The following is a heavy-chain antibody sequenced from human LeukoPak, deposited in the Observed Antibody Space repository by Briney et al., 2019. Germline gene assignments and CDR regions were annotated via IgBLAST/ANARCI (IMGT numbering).Heavy chain of an antibody. CDR2: ISTSGGLSSV. V-gene: IGHV3-21*06. J-gene: IGHJ4*02. Sequence: GGSLRLSCAASGFIFSSFSVNWVRQAPGKGLEWVSSISTSGGLSSVYYADSVKGRFTISRDNAKNSLFLQMNSLGAEDTAVYYCARGGLTITXFGVPIIRNFDYWGQGTLVTVSS. CDR1: GFIFSSFS. CDR3: ARGGLTITXFGVPIIRNFDY. D-gene: IGHD3-3*01.